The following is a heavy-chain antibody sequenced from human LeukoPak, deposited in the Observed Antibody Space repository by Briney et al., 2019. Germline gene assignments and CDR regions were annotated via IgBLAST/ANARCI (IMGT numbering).Heavy chain of an antibody. V-gene: IGHV3-30*02. D-gene: IGHD5-24*01. J-gene: IGHJ4*02. Sequence: GGSLRLSCAASGFTFSSYGMHWVRQAPGKGLEWVAFIRYDGSNKYYADSVKGRFTISRDNSKNTLYPQMNSLRAEDTAVYYCAKDRPPKRRLQGVLDYWGQGTLVTVSS. CDR1: GFTFSSYG. CDR3: AKDRPPKRRLQGVLDY. CDR2: IRYDGSNK.